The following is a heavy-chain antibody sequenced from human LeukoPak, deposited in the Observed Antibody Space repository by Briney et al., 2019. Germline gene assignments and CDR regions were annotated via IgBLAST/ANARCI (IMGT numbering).Heavy chain of an antibody. V-gene: IGHV3-48*04. CDR1: GFTFSSYS. D-gene: IGHD1-26*01. CDR3: ARDRAVRVGATKGPFGY. CDR2: ISSSSSTI. Sequence: GGSLRLSCAASGFTFSSYSMNWVRQAPGKGLERVSYISSSSSTIYYADSVKGRFTISRDNAKNSLYLQMNSLRAEDTAVYYCARDRAVRVGATKGPFGYWGQGTLVTVSS. J-gene: IGHJ4*02.